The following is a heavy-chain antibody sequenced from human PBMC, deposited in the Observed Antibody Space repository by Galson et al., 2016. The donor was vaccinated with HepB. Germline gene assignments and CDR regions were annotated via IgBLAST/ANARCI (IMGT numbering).Heavy chain of an antibody. V-gene: IGHV4-39*01. Sequence: SETLSLTCTVSGGSINISTYYWGWIRQPPGKGLEWIGSIYYTGNTFYNPSLNSRVTISVDTSKNQFSLRLNSVTAADTSLYFCARQHRQALVRSMTNHFDYWGQGALVTVSS. CDR1: GGSINISTYY. J-gene: IGHJ4*02. D-gene: IGHD3-10*02. CDR2: IYYTGNT. CDR3: ARQHRQALVRSMTNHFDY.